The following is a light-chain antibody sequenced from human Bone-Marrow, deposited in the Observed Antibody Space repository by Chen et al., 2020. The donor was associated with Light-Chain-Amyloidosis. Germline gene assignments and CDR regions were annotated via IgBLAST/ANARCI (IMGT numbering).Light chain of an antibody. CDR1: QGIGSY. CDR3: QHLKSYVMYT. J-gene: IGKJ2*01. Sequence: DIQLTQSPSFLSASVGDRVRLTCRASQGIGSYLAWYQQKPGRAPKLLIYGASTLQSGVPSRFSGSGSGTEFTLTISSLQPEDFATYFCQHLKSYVMYTFGQGTKLEIK. CDR2: GAS. V-gene: IGKV1-9*01.